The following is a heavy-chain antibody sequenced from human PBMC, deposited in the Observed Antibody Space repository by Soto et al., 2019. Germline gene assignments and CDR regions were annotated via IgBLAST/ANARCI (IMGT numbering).Heavy chain of an antibody. J-gene: IGHJ4*02. V-gene: IGHV4-39*01. Sequence: QLHLQESGPGLVKPSETLSLTCTVSGGSISSSAYFWGWIRQPPGKGLEWIGSIYYSGNTYYSPSLKSRVTISVDTSKNQFSLNMSSVTAADTAVYYCARSSTLRPNFDYWGQGTLVTVSS. CDR3: ARSSTLRPNFDY. CDR1: GGSISSSAYF. D-gene: IGHD2-2*01. CDR2: IYYSGNT.